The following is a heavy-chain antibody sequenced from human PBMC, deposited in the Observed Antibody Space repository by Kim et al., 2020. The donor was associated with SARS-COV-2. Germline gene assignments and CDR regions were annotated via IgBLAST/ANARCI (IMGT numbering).Heavy chain of an antibody. J-gene: IGHJ6*02. V-gene: IGHV1-18*01. CDR1: GYTFTSYG. Sequence: ASVKVSCKASGYTFTSYGISWVRQAPGQGLEWMVWISAYNGNTNYAQKLQGRVTMTTDTSTSTAYMELRSLRSDDTAVYYCARVPTSLYQLPDYYYYYGMDVWGQGTTVTVSS. CDR3: ARVPTSLYQLPDYYYYYGMDV. D-gene: IGHD2-2*01. CDR2: ISAYNGNT.